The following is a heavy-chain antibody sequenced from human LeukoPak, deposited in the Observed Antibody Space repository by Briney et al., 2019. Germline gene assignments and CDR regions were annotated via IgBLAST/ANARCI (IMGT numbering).Heavy chain of an antibody. CDR2: ISGSGGST. V-gene: IGHV3-23*01. CDR3: ARDNPWYDY. Sequence: GGSLRLSCAASGFTFSSYAMSWVPQAPGEGLEWGSAISGSGGSTYYADSVKGRFTISRDNAKNTLYLQMNSLRAEDTALYYCARDNPWYDYWGQGTLVTVSS. CDR1: GFTFSSYA. D-gene: IGHD6-13*01. J-gene: IGHJ4*02.